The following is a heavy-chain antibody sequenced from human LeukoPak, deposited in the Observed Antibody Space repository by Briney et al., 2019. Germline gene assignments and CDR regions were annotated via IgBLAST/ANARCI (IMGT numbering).Heavy chain of an antibody. V-gene: IGHV4-38-2*02. D-gene: IGHD3-3*01. CDR3: ARYAHYDFWSGYYDYYMDV. J-gene: IGHJ6*03. Sequence: SETLSLTCTVSGYSISSGYYWGWIRQPPGKGLEWIGSIYHSGSTYYNPSLKSRVTISVDTSKKQISLKLSSVTAADTAVYYCARYAHYDFWSGYYDYYMDVWGKGTTVTVSS. CDR1: GYSISSGYY. CDR2: IYHSGST.